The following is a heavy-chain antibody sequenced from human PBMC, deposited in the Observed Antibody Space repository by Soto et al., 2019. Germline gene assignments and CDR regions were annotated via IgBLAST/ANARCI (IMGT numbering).Heavy chain of an antibody. CDR2: IYYGGST. V-gene: IGHV4-59*02. Sequence: SETLSLTCTVSGGSVSSDYCSLIRQPPGKGLEGIAYIYYGGSTSYNPSRNSPVAMSVDRSNYQFSLKLSSVTSADAAVYYCARRYGSCFDYWGQGTLVAVSS. J-gene: IGHJ4*02. CDR3: ARRYGSCFDY. CDR1: GGSVSSDY. D-gene: IGHD5-18*01.